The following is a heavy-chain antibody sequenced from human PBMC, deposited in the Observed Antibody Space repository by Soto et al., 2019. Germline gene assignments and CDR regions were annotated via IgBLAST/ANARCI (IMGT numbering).Heavy chain of an antibody. J-gene: IGHJ5*02. Sequence: WGSLRLSCSASGFTFSSYAMSWVRQAPGKGLEWVSAISGSGGSTYYADSVKGRFTISRDNSKNTLYLQISSLRAEDTDVYYCAKDGHYDILTGYFFGPGNWFDPWGQGTLVTVS. CDR2: ISGSGGST. CDR3: AKDGHYDILTGYFFGPGNWFDP. D-gene: IGHD3-9*01. V-gene: IGHV3-23*01. CDR1: GFTFSSYA.